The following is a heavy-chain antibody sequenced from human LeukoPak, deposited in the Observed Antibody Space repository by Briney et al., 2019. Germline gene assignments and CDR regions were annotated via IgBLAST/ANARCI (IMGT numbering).Heavy chain of an antibody. CDR3: ARVQWDTSGYYLGY. V-gene: IGHV4-39*07. CDR2: IHHSGSS. J-gene: IGHJ4*02. Sequence: PSETLSLTCTVSGGSISGSRFYWGWIRQPPGKGLEWIGSIHHSGSSDYNPSLESRVTMSVDTSKNQFSLKLSSVTAADTAVYYCARVQWDTSGYYLGYWGQGTLLTVSS. CDR1: GGSISGSRFY. D-gene: IGHD3-22*01.